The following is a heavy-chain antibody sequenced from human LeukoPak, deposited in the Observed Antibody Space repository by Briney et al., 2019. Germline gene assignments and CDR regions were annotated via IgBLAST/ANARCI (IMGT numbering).Heavy chain of an antibody. V-gene: IGHV4-59*08. CDR1: GDSISRYY. J-gene: IGHJ4*02. D-gene: IGHD5-12*01. CDR3: AKHLVATTPLFDY. Sequence: SETLSLTCTVSGDSISRYYWSWIRQPPGKGLEWIAFIHYSGSTNYNPSLKSRVTISMDTSRNQFSLRLSSVTAADTAIYYCAKHLVATTPLFDYWGQGTLVTVSS. CDR2: IHYSGST.